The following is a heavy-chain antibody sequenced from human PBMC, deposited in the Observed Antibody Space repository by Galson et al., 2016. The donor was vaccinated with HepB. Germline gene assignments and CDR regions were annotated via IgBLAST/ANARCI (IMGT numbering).Heavy chain of an antibody. V-gene: IGHV3-11*01. J-gene: IGHJ6*02. Sequence: RLSCAASGFTFSDYYMSWVRQAPGKGLEWLSIISGSGTSIYYADSVKGRFTVSRDNTKNLVYLQTNSLRAEDTAVYYCARDRIPDRYYGLSVWGHGTTVTVSS. D-gene: IGHD1-14*01. CDR3: ARDRIPDRYYGLSV. CDR1: GFTFSDYY. CDR2: ISGSGTSI.